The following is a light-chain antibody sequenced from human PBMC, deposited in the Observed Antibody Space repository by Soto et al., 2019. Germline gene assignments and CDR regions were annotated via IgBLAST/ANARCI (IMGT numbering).Light chain of an antibody. CDR3: QSYDSSLSGYV. CDR2: ENN. Sequence: QPVLTQPPSVSEAPGQRVTISCTGSSSNIGAGYEAHWYQQVPGTAPKLLIYENNNRPSGVPDRFSGSKSGTSASLVITGLQAEDEAEYYCQSYDSSLSGYVFGTGTKVTVL. V-gene: IGLV1-40*01. J-gene: IGLJ1*01. CDR1: SSNIGAGYE.